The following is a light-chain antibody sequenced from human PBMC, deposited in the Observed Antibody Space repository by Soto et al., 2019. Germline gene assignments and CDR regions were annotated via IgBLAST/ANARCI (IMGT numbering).Light chain of an antibody. CDR2: GAS. V-gene: IGKV3-20*01. CDR1: QSVSSSY. J-gene: IGKJ2*01. CDR3: QQYYT. Sequence: EIVLTQSPRTLSLSPGERATLSCRASQSVSSSYLAWYQQKPGQAPRLLIYGASSRATGIPDRFSGSGSGTDFTLSISRLEPEDFEVYYCQQYYTFGQGNTLEIK.